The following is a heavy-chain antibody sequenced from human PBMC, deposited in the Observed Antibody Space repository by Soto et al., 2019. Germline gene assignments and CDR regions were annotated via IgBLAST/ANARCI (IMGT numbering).Heavy chain of an antibody. CDR3: ATTIIYGDPGDY. CDR2: IDPSGART. D-gene: IGHD4-17*01. CDR1: GYTFISYY. Sequence: QVQVQQSGAEVKEPGASVRISCKASGYTFISYYMHWVRQAPGQGLEWMGIIDPSGARTTYAQRFRGRVTMTWDTSRSTVYMDMTSLRPDDTAVYFCATTIIYGDPGDYWGPGTVVSVSS. V-gene: IGHV1-46*01. J-gene: IGHJ4*02.